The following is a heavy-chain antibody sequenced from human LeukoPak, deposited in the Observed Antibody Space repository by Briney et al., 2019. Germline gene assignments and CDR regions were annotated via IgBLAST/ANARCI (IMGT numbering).Heavy chain of an antibody. CDR1: GGYISSYY. J-gene: IGHJ6*02. CDR2: IYYSGST. Sequence: SETLSLTCSVSGGYISSYYWSWIRQPPGKGLEWIGYIYYSGSTNYNPSLKSRVTISVDTSKNQFSLKLSSVTAADTAVYYCAKSDGNYYDSSPPYYYYGMDVWGQGTTVTVSS. V-gene: IGHV4-59*01. D-gene: IGHD3-22*01. CDR3: AKSDGNYYDSSPPYYYYGMDV.